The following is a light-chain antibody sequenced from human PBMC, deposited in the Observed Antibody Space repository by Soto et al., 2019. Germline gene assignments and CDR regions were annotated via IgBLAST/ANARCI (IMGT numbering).Light chain of an antibody. J-gene: IGKJ1*01. CDR3: QQYDSYSWT. CDR1: QSISSS. V-gene: IGKV1-5*01. Sequence: DIQRTQSPSTLSAYVGDRVTITCRCSQSISSSLAWYQQKPGKAPKLLSYDASSLESGVPSRFNGSGSGTECTLTISSLQTDDFATYYCQQYDSYSWTLGQGTKVDIK. CDR2: DAS.